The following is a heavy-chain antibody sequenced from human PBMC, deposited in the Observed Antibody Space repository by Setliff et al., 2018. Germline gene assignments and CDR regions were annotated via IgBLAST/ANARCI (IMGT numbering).Heavy chain of an antibody. D-gene: IGHD6-13*01. CDR3: ARGVPGSSFDY. J-gene: IGHJ4*02. CDR1: GGSISSGSYY. Sequence: SETLSLTCTVSGGSISSGSYYWSWIRQPAGKGLEWIGRIYTSGSTNYNPSLKSRVTISVDTSKNQFSLKLSSVTAADTAVYYCARGVPGSSFDYWGQGTLVTVSS. V-gene: IGHV4-61*02. CDR2: IYTSGST.